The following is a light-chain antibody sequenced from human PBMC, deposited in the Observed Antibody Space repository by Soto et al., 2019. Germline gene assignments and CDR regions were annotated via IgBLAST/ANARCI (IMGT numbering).Light chain of an antibody. CDR2: GAF. CDR3: QQYNDGPLT. J-gene: IGKJ1*01. Sequence: EILMTQSPVTLSVSPGERATLSCMASHSVSSNLAWYQQKPGQAPSLLISGAFTRATGIPARFSGTGSGTEFTLTISSLQSEDFALYYCQQYNDGPLTFGQGTKGEI. CDR1: HSVSSN. V-gene: IGKV3-15*01.